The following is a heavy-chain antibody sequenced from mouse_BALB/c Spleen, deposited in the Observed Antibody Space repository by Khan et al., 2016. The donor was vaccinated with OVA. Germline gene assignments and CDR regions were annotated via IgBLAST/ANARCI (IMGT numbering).Heavy chain of an antibody. D-gene: IGHD4-1*01. V-gene: IGHV5-6*01. Sequence: EVELVESGGDLVKPGGSLKLSCAASGFTFSSYGMSWVRQTPDKRLEWVATISSDGSYTNYPDSVKGRFTISRDNVKNTLYLQMSSLKSEDTAMYYCASHLTGSFAYWGQGTLVTVSA. J-gene: IGHJ3*01. CDR2: ISSDGSYT. CDR1: GFTFSSYG. CDR3: ASHLTGSFAY.